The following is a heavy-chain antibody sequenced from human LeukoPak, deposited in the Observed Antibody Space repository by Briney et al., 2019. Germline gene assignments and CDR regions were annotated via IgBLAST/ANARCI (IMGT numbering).Heavy chain of an antibody. CDR1: GGSISSGGYS. CDR3: ARGPLVSCYYYGMDV. D-gene: IGHD6-6*01. J-gene: IGHJ6*02. CDR2: IYHSGST. V-gene: IGHV4-30-2*01. Sequence: PSQTLSLTCAVSGGSISSGGYSWSWIRQPPGKGLEWIGYIYHSGSTYYNPSLKSRVTISVDRSKNQFSLKLSSVTAADTAVYYCARGPLVSCYYYGMDVWGQGTTVTVSS.